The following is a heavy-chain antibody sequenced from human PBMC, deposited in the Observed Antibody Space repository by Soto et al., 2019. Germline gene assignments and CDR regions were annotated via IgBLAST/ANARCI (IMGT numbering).Heavy chain of an antibody. D-gene: IGHD1-26*01. J-gene: IGHJ4*02. V-gene: IGHV3-30-3*01. CDR1: GFTFSSYA. CDR2: ISYDGSNK. CDR3: ASSMHDYYFGLQYFPDF. Sequence: PGGSLRLSCAASGFTFSSYAMHWVRQAPGKGLEWVAVISYDGSNKYYADSVKGRFTISRDNSKNTLYLQMNSLRAEDTAVYYCASSMHDYYFGLQYFPDFWGQGTLVTGSS.